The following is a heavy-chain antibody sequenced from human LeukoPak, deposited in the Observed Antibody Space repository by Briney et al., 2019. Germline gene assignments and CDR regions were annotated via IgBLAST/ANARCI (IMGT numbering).Heavy chain of an antibody. CDR3: ARLLAHFDY. J-gene: IGHJ4*02. Sequence: SETLSLTCTVSGGSITSSSYYWGLIRQPPGKGLEWIGTIYDSGSTYYTSSLKSRVTISVDTSKNQFSLKLSSVTAADTAVYYCARLLAHFDYWGQGTLVTVSS. CDR1: GGSITSSSYY. CDR2: IYDSGST. V-gene: IGHV4-39*01.